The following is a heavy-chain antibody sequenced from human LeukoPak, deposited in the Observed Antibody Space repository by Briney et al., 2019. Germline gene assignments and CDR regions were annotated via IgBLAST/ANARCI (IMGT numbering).Heavy chain of an antibody. Sequence: SETLSLTCTVSGGSISSSSYYWGWIRQPPGKGLEWIGSIYYSGSTYYNPSLKSRVTISVDTSKNQFSLKLSSVTAADTAVYYCARDPALRGAFDIWSQGTMVTVSS. CDR3: ARDPALRGAFDI. CDR1: GGSISSSSYY. CDR2: IYYSGST. V-gene: IGHV4-39*07. J-gene: IGHJ3*02.